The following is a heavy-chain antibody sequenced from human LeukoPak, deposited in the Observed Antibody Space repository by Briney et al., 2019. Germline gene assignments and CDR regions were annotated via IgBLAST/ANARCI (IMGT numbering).Heavy chain of an antibody. D-gene: IGHD3-10*01. V-gene: IGHV4-4*07. CDR3: ARSELLWFGGVNSGFDY. Sequence: SQTLSLTCTVSGGSISSYYWSWIRQPAGKGLEWIGRIYTSGSTNYNPSLKSRVTMSVDTSKNQFSLKLSSVTAADTAVYYCARSELLWFGGVNSGFDYWGQGTLVTVSS. J-gene: IGHJ4*02. CDR2: IYTSGST. CDR1: GGSISSYY.